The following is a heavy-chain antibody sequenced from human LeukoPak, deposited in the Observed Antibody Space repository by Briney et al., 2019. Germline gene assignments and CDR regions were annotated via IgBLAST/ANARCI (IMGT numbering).Heavy chain of an antibody. Sequence: KPSETLSLTCSVSGGSMSNNYWGWIRQPPGKGLEWIGYISYTGSTSVTPSLKSRVNILLETPRNQFSLEVSSVIAADTAVYYCARLQSASHDNGYYTGGFYYMDVWGKGTTVTVSS. J-gene: IGHJ6*03. CDR3: ARLQSASHDNGYYTGGFYYMDV. V-gene: IGHV4-59*08. CDR2: ISYTGST. CDR1: GGSMSNNY. D-gene: IGHD4-17*01.